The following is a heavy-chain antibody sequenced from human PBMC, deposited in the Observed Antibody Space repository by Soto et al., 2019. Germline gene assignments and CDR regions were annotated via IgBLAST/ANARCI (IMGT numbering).Heavy chain of an antibody. CDR3: ATDRGMRVPDTFDD. D-gene: IGHD2-2*01. Sequence: QVQLVQSGAEVKKPGASVKVSCKTSGYTFTNYGISWVRQAPGQGLEWMGWINPNDNGHTNSAQKFQDRLTLTTDTSATTAYMELRSLRSDDTAVYYCATDRGMRVPDTFDDWGQGTLVIVSS. V-gene: IGHV1-18*01. CDR2: INPNDNGHT. CDR1: GYTFTNYG. J-gene: IGHJ4*02.